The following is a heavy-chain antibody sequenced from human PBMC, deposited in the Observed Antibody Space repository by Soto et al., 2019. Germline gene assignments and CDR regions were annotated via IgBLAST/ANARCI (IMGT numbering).Heavy chain of an antibody. D-gene: IGHD3-22*01. CDR2: IYHSGTT. CDR1: GFSISSGYF. Sequence: PSETLSLTCAVSGFSISSGYFWGWIRQPPGKGPEWLGSIYHSGTTYYNPSVKGRVTISVDTSKNQSSLKMSSVTAADTAVYYCARDSSGYYWFDPWGQGTLVTVSS. CDR3: ARDSSGYYWFDP. V-gene: IGHV4-38-2*02. J-gene: IGHJ5*02.